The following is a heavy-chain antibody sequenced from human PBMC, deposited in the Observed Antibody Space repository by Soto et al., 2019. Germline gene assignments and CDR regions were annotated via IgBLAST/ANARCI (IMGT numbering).Heavy chain of an antibody. Sequence: GGSLRLSCAASGFTFSSYGMSWVRQGPRKGLEWVSTISSSGGSTSYADSVKGRFTISRDNSKNTLYLQMNSLRAEDTAVYYCAKDAYYYGSGSYSHYYGMDVWGQGTTVTVSS. J-gene: IGHJ6*02. D-gene: IGHD3-10*01. CDR2: ISSSGGST. CDR3: AKDAYYYGSGSYSHYYGMDV. V-gene: IGHV3-23*01. CDR1: GFTFSSYG.